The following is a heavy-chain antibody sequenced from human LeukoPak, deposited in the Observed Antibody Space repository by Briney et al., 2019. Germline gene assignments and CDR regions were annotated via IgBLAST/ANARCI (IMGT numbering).Heavy chain of an antibody. Sequence: PGGSLRLSCAAFGFSVTTNYMSWVRQAPGKGLEWVAVLYTFDQRDYADSVKGRFTISRDNSKNTLYLQMNSLRAEDTAVYYCSWFGELLCWGQGTLVTVSS. CDR2: LYTFDQR. J-gene: IGHJ4*02. D-gene: IGHD3-10*01. V-gene: IGHV3-66*02. CDR3: SWFGELLC. CDR1: GFSVTTNY.